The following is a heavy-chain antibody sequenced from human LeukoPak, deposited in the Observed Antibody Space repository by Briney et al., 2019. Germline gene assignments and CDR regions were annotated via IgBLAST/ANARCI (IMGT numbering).Heavy chain of an antibody. Sequence: SGGSLRLSCAASGFTFDDYAMHWVRQAPGKGLEWVSSISSTSSYIYYADSVRGRFTISRGNAKNSLYLQMNSLRAEDTAVYYCARPTGIFYYGMDVWGQGTTVTVSS. CDR2: ISSTSSYI. D-gene: IGHD4-17*01. J-gene: IGHJ6*02. CDR3: ARPTGIFYYGMDV. CDR1: GFTFDDYA. V-gene: IGHV3-21*06.